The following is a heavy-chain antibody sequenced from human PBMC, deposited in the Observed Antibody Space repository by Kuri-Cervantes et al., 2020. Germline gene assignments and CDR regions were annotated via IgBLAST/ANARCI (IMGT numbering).Heavy chain of an antibody. CDR2: IIPIFGTA. V-gene: IGHV1-69*05. J-gene: IGHJ3*02. CDR1: GYTFTSYG. D-gene: IGHD3-16*01. CDR3: ARVGRAVWEENAFDI. Sequence: SVKVSCKASGYTFTSYGISWVRQAPGQGLEWMGWIIPIFGTANYAQKFQGRVTITTDESTSTAYMELSSLRSEDTAVYYCARVGRAVWEENAFDIWGQGTMVTVSS.